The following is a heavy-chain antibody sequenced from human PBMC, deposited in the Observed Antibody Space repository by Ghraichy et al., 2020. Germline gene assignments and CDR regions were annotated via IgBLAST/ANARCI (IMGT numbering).Heavy chain of an antibody. V-gene: IGHV4-34*01. CDR2: INHSGST. D-gene: IGHD3-22*01. CDR3: ARVRNSGYDVVDYFDY. J-gene: IGHJ4*02. CDR1: GGSFSGYY. Sequence: SQTLSLTCAVYGGSFSGYYWSWIRQPPGKGLEWIGEINHSGSTNYNPSLKSRVTISVDTSKNQFSLKLSSVTAADTAVYYCARVRNSGYDVVDYFDYWGQGTLVTVSS.